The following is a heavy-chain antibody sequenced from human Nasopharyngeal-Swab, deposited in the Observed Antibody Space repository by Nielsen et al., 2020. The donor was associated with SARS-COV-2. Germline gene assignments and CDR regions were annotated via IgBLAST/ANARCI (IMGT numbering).Heavy chain of an antibody. CDR1: GGSISSYY. V-gene: IGHV4-59*05. CDR2: IYYSGST. D-gene: IGHD3-10*01. Sequence: SETLSLTCTVSGGSISSYYWSWIRQPPGKGLEWIGSIYYSGSTYYNPPLKSRVTISVDTSKNQFSLKLSSVTAADTAVYYCATMVYYYMDVWGKGTTVTVSS. J-gene: IGHJ6*03. CDR3: ATMVYYYMDV.